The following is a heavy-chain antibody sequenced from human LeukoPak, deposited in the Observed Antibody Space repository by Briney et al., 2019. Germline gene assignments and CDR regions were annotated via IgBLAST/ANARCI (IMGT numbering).Heavy chain of an antibody. CDR2: IYYSGST. CDR1: GGPISSYY. CDR3: ARVWSGTHTMDY. Sequence: PSETLSLTCTVSGGPISSYYWSWIRQPPGKGLEWIGYIYYSGSTNYNPSLKSRVTISVDTSKNQFSLKLSSVTAADTAVYYCARVWSGTHTMDYWGQGTLVTVSS. V-gene: IGHV4-59*01. J-gene: IGHJ4*02. D-gene: IGHD3-10*01.